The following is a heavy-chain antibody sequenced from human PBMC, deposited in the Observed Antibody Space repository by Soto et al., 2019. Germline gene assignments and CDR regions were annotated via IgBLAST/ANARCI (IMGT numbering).Heavy chain of an antibody. CDR2: YDLEKGET. CDR3: AVAVGRSNQFDL. CDR1: GYTFTGYY. D-gene: IGHD6-19*01. Sequence: RASVKVSFKPSGYTFTGYYMHWVRQAPGEGLEWMGGYDLEKGETIYAQKFQGRVTMTEDSPADTPYMHVRSLRPEDSGVYYCAVAVGRSNQFDLWGQGTMVTVSS. J-gene: IGHJ4*02. V-gene: IGHV1-24*01.